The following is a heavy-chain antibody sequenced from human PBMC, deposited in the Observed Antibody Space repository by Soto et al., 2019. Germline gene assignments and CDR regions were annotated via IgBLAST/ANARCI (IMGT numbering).Heavy chain of an antibody. V-gene: IGHV5-10-1*04. J-gene: IGHJ6*02. Sequence: GESLKISGKGSGYSFTSYWISWVRQMPGKGLEWMGRIDPSDSYTNYSPSFQGQVTISADKSISTAYLQWSSLKASDTAMYYCARSIFGVVIEGYYGMDVWGQGTTVTVSS. D-gene: IGHD3-3*01. CDR2: IDPSDSYT. CDR3: ARSIFGVVIEGYYGMDV. CDR1: GYSFTSYW.